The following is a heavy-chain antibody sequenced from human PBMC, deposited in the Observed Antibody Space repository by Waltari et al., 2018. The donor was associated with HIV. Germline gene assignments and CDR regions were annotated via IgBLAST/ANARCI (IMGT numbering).Heavy chain of an antibody. CDR2: IYYTGNT. D-gene: IGHD2-2*01. CDR1: GGSISSGGYY. CDR3: ARYCTSTSCYRGAFDI. J-gene: IGHJ3*02. Sequence: SLTCTVSGGSISSGGYYWSWIRQHPGKGLEWIGYIYYTGNTYYNPSLKSRITISVDTSKNQLSLNLTSVTAADTAVYYCARYCTSTSCYRGAFDIWGQGTLVTVSS. V-gene: IGHV4-31*03.